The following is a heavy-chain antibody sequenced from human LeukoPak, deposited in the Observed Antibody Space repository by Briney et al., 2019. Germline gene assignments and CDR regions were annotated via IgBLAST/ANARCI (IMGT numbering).Heavy chain of an antibody. CDR2: ISYDGSNK. V-gene: IGHV3-30*18. CDR1: RFTFSSYG. Sequence: PGGSLRLSCAASRFTFSSYGMHWVRQAPGKGLEWVAVISYDGSNKYYADSVKGRFTISRDNSKNTLYLQMNSLRAEDTAVYYCAKDRLASPRVADAFDIWGQGTMVTVSS. J-gene: IGHJ3*02. CDR3: AKDRLASPRVADAFDI.